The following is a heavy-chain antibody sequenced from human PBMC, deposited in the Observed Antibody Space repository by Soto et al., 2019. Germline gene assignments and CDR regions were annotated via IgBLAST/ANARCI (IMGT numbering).Heavy chain of an antibody. CDR1: GYSFTSYW. D-gene: IGHD1-26*01. Sequence: GESLKISCKGSGYSFTSYWIGWVRQMPGKGLEWMGIIYPGDSDTRYSPSFQGQVTISADKSIRTAYLQWSSLKASDTAMYYCARRLYSGSYYRYYYGMDVWGLGTTVTVSS. V-gene: IGHV5-51*01. CDR3: ARRLYSGSYYRYYYGMDV. J-gene: IGHJ6*02. CDR2: IYPGDSDT.